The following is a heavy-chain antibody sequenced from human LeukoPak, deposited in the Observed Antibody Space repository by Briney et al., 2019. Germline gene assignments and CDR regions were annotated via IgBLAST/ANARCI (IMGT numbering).Heavy chain of an antibody. CDR3: ARGCGVRGRGSYYGSGSRYNWFDP. D-gene: IGHD3-10*01. CDR1: GGPFSGYY. J-gene: IGHJ5*02. CDR2: INHSGST. Sequence: SETLSLTCAVYGGPFSGYYWSWIRQPPGKGLEWIGEINHSGSTNYNPSLKSRVTISVDTSKNQFSLKLSSVTAADTAVYYCARGCGVRGRGSYYGSGSRYNWFDPWGQGTLVTVSS. V-gene: IGHV4-34*01.